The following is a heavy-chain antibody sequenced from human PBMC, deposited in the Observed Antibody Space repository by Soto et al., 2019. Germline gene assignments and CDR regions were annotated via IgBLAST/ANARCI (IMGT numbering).Heavy chain of an antibody. J-gene: IGHJ5*02. CDR3: TRHGSGDYFLFDP. V-gene: IGHV3-74*01. D-gene: IGHD3-10*01. CDR1: GFTFSRYW. Sequence: GGSLRLSCAASGFTFSRYWMHWVRQAPGKGLEWVSRASPDGTSTSYADSVKGRFTISRNNAKNTLFMQMNSLRAEDTAVYYCTRHGSGDYFLFDPWGQGTLVTVSS. CDR2: ASPDGTST.